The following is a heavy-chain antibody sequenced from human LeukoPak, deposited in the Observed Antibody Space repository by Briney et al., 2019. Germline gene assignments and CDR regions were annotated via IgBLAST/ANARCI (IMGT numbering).Heavy chain of an antibody. CDR2: IYYSGST. CDR3: AKCSLSSSCYWFDP. V-gene: IGHV4-59*01. D-gene: IGHD6-13*01. CDR1: GGSISSYY. Sequence: PSETLSLTCTVSGGSISSYYWSWIRQPPGKGLEWIGYIYYSGSTNYNPSLNSRVPISVDMSKNQFYLKLSSVTAAGTAVYYCAKCSLSSSCYWFDPWGQGTLVTVSS. J-gene: IGHJ5*02.